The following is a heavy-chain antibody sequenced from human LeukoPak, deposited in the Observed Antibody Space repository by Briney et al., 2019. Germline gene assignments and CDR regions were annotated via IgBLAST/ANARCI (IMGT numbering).Heavy chain of an antibody. CDR1: GFTFSSYG. Sequence: PGGSLRLSCAASGFTFSSYGMHWVRQAPGKGLEWVALISYDGGKKFYADAVKGRFTISRDNSKNTLYLQINSLISDDTAVCHCAKGKQQWWTFDALDIWGQGTTVTVSS. CDR2: ISYDGGKK. J-gene: IGHJ3*02. CDR3: AKGKQQWWTFDALDI. V-gene: IGHV3-30*18. D-gene: IGHD5-18*01.